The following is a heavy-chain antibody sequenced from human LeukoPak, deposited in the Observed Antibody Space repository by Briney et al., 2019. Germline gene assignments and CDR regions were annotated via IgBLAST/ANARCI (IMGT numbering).Heavy chain of an antibody. CDR1: GFTFSSYT. D-gene: IGHD3-22*01. V-gene: IGHV3-23*01. Sequence: QTGGSLRLSCAASGFTFSSYTMSWVRQAPGKGLEWVSGVSGSGGNIHYADSVKGRFTISRDNAKNSLYLQMNSLRAEDTALYYCVKDRLYDSSGYYAHWGQGTLVTVSS. J-gene: IGHJ4*02. CDR2: VSGSGGNI. CDR3: VKDRLYDSSGYYAH.